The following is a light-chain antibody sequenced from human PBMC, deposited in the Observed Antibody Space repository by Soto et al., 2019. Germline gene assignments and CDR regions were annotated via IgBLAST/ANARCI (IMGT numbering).Light chain of an antibody. CDR2: RNN. CDR1: SSNIGSNY. J-gene: IGLJ1*01. V-gene: IGLV1-47*01. CDR3: AAWDDSLSVNYV. Sequence: QSVLTQPPSASGTPGQKVTISCSGSSSNIGSNYVYWYQQLPGTAPKLLIYRNNQRPSGVPDRFSGSKSGTSASLAISGLRSEDEAEYYCAAWDDSLSVNYVFGTGTKVTVL.